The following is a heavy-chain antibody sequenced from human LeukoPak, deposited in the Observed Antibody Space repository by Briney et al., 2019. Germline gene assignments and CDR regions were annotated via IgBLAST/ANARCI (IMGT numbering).Heavy chain of an antibody. J-gene: IGHJ6*02. CDR3: ARVGLGGYYYYYYGMDV. CDR2: IYYSGRT. CDR1: GGSISSYY. V-gene: IGHV4-59*01. D-gene: IGHD3-3*01. Sequence: SETLSLTCTVAGGSISSYYWSWLRQPPGKGLEGIGYIYYSGRTNYNPSLKSRVTISVDTSNNQFSLKLSSVTAADTAVYYCARVGLGGYYYYYYGMDVWGQGTTVTVSS.